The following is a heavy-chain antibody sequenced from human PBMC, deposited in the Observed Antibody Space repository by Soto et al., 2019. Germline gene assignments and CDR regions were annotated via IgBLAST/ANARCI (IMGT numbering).Heavy chain of an antibody. CDR3: ARGPDGTEPYYYYGMDV. Sequence: SETLSLTCAVYGGSFSGYYWSWIRQPPGKGLEWIGEINHSGSTNYNPSLKSRVTISVDTSKNQFSLKLSSVTAADTAVYYCARGPDGTEPYYYYGMDVWGQGTTVTVSS. D-gene: IGHD3-10*01. CDR2: INHSGST. CDR1: GGSFSGYY. J-gene: IGHJ6*02. V-gene: IGHV4-34*01.